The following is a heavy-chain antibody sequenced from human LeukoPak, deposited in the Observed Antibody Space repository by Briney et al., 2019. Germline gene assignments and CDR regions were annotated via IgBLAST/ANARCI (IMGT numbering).Heavy chain of an antibody. J-gene: IGHJ4*02. Sequence: SVKVSCNASGYTFTSYGISWVRQAPGQGLEWMGRIIPILGIANYAQKFQGRVTITADKSTSTAYMELSSLRSEDTAVYYCANSYDSSGYYYSWGQGTLVTVSS. V-gene: IGHV1-69*04. D-gene: IGHD3-22*01. CDR1: GYTFTSYG. CDR3: ANSYDSSGYYYS. CDR2: IIPILGIA.